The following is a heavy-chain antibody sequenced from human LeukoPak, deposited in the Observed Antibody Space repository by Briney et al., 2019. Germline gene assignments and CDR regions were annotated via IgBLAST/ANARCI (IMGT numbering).Heavy chain of an antibody. V-gene: IGHV3-74*01. CDR3: GTDMVKGY. CDR2: INSDGSST. CDR1: GFTFSSYW. J-gene: IGHJ4*02. Sequence: GGSLRLSCAVSGFTFSSYWMHWVRQAPGKGLVWVSRINSDGSSTNYADSVKGRFTISRDSAKNTLYLQMDSLRAEDAAVYYCGTDMVKGYWGQGTLLTVAS. D-gene: IGHD2-21*01.